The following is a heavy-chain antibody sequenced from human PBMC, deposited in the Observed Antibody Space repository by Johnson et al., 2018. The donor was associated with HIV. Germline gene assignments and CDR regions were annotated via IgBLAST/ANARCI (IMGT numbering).Heavy chain of an antibody. D-gene: IGHD2-15*01. V-gene: IGHV3-23*04. Sequence: VQLVESGGGVVRPGGSLRLSCAASGFIFSSYAMSWVRQAPGKGLEWVSTIIGSGGSTYYAESVKGRFTISRDNSKNTVYLQMNSLRAEDTAVFYCAKDAYCSGGRCYGFGAFDIWGQGTMVTVSS. CDR2: IIGSGGST. J-gene: IGHJ3*02. CDR1: GFIFSSYA. CDR3: AKDAYCSGGRCYGFGAFDI.